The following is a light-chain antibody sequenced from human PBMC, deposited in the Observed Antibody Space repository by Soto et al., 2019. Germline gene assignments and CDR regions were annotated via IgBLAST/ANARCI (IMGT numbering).Light chain of an antibody. CDR2: EVN. J-gene: IGLJ3*02. V-gene: IGLV2-14*01. Sequence: QSALTQPASVSGSPGQSITISCTGSSSDVGSYNYVSWYQQHPGKAPRLIIYEVNHRPSGVSNRFSGSKSGNTASLTITGLQAEDEADYYCSAYTARSTLVFGGGTKLTVL. CDR1: SSDVGSYNY. CDR3: SAYTARSTLV.